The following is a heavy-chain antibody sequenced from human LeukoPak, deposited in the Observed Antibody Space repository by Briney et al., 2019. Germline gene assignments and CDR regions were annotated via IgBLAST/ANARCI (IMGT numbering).Heavy chain of an antibody. D-gene: IGHD3-22*01. CDR1: GFTFDDYG. Sequence: GGSLRLSCAASGFTFDDYGMSWVRQAPGKGLEWVSGINWNGDSTSYADSVKGRFTISRDNAKNTLYLQMNSLRAEDTAVYYCAKPLYDSSGYYLEIFDYWGQGTLVTVSS. J-gene: IGHJ4*02. CDR3: AKPLYDSSGYYLEIFDY. CDR2: INWNGDST. V-gene: IGHV3-20*04.